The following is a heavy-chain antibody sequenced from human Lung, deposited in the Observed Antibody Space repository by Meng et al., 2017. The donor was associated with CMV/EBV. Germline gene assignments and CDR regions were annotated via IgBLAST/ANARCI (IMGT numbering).Heavy chain of an antibody. J-gene: IGHJ4*01. CDR3: ARLLVGALDTHAFDI. CDR2: IYGSGRSS. D-gene: IGHD1-26*01. CDR1: GFTFDGYA. Sequence: GGSLRLXXVASGFTFDGYAMSWVRQAPGKGLEWVSVIYGSGRSSSSADSVKGRFSISRDNSKNTLSLQMSSLRADDTAVYYCARLLVGALDTHAFDIWGRGTLVTVSS. V-gene: IGHV3-23*05.